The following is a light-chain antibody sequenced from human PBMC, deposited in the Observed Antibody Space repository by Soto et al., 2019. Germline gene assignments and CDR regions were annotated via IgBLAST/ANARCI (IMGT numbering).Light chain of an antibody. CDR2: EVS. J-gene: IGLJ1*01. CDR1: SSDFGDYKY. CDR3: SSYTTRNTLV. Sequence: QSALTQPASVSGSPGQSITISCTGTSSDFGDYKYVSWYQKHPGKATKALIYEVSNRPSGVSNRFSGSKSGNTAALTISGLQAEDEADYYCSSYTTRNTLVFGSGTKLTVL. V-gene: IGLV2-14*01.